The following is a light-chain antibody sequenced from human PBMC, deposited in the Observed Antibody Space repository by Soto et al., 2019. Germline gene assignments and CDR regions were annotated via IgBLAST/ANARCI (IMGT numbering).Light chain of an antibody. CDR1: QGIRSY. V-gene: IGKV1-27*01. J-gene: IGKJ2*01. CDR3: QKFNSVPHT. Sequence: DIQMTQSPSSLSASIGDRVTITCRASQGIRSYLAWYQQKPGKVPKLLIYAASTLQSGVPSRFSGSGSRTDFTLTISSLQPEDVATYYCQKFNSVPHTFGQGTKLEIK. CDR2: AAS.